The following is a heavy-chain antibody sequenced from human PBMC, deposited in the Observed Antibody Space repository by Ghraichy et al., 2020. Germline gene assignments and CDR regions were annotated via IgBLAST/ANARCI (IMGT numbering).Heavy chain of an antibody. CDR3: ARVRHPCTYPICWFDP. CDR2: MNPNSGNT. D-gene: IGHD1-1*01. Sequence: ASAKVSCKASGYTFTSYDINWVRQATGQGLEWMGWMNPNSGNTGYAQKFQGRVTMTRNTSISTAYMELSSLRSEDTAVYYCARVRHPCTYPICWFDPWGQGTLVTVSS. J-gene: IGHJ5*02. CDR1: GYTFTSYD. V-gene: IGHV1-8*01.